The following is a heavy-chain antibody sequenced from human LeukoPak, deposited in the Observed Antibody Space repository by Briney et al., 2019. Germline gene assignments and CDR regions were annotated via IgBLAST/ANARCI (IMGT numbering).Heavy chain of an antibody. CDR1: GYSISSGYY. J-gene: IGHJ4*02. CDR2: IYHSGST. V-gene: IGHV4-38-2*01. CDR3: ARSVTDFWSGYYTFRYFDY. Sequence: SETLSLTCAVSGYSISSGYYWGWIRQPPGKGLEWIGSIYHSGSTYYNPSLKSRVTISVDTSKNQFSLKLSSVTAADTAVYYCARSVTDFWSGYYTFRYFDYWGQGTLVTVSS. D-gene: IGHD3-3*01.